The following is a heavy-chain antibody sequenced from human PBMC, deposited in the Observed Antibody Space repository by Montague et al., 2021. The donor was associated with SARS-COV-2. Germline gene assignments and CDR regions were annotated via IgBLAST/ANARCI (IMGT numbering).Heavy chain of an antibody. Sequence: SETLSLTCTVSDGSVISTYPHWHWVRQSPGRGREWIGGYLFHIDTADYNASLRSRVTISVDTSKNQFSLKLTSVTAADTAVYYCRRGIDSYKTGYWGQGIQVTVSS. CDR2: LFHIDTA. V-gene: IGHV4-61*01. D-gene: IGHD6-13*01. CDR1: DGSVISTYPH. CDR3: RRGIDSYKTGY. J-gene: IGHJ4*02.